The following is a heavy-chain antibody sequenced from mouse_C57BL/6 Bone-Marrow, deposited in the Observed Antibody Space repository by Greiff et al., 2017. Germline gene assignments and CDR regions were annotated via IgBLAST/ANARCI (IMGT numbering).Heavy chain of an antibody. CDR1: GFSLTSYG. CDR3: ASRGYDYDGAMDY. Sequence: VQVVESGPGLVAPSQSLSITCTVSGFSLTSYGVDWVRQSPGKGLEWLGVIWGVGSTNYNSALKSRLSISKDNSKSQVCLKMNSLQTDDTAMYYCASRGYDYDGAMDYWGQGTSVTVSS. D-gene: IGHD2-4*01. J-gene: IGHJ4*01. V-gene: IGHV2-6*01. CDR2: IWGVGST.